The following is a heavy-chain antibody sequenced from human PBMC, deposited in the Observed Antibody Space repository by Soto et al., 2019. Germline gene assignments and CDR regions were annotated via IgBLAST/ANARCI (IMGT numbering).Heavy chain of an antibody. J-gene: IGHJ2*01. D-gene: IGHD2-15*01. CDR2: ITGTGSST. Sequence: EVQLLESGGGLVQPGGSLRLSCESSGFTFSHFAMTWVRQAPGKGLQWVSAITGTGSSTYNADSVKGRFTSSRDNSKNTLYLQMNDLRAEDTAVYYCAKSVGANPYWCLDLWGRCTLVIVSS. V-gene: IGHV3-23*01. CDR3: AKSVGANPYWCLDL. CDR1: GFTFSHFA.